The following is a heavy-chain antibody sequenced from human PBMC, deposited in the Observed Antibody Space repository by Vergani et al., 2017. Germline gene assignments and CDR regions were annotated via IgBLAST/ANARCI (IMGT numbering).Heavy chain of an antibody. V-gene: IGHV5-51*01. Sequence: EVQLVQSGPEVKKPGESLKISCKGSEDNFNNHFIAWVRQLPGKGLEWMGIIYPGDSETRYSPSFQGQVTISADKSIATAYLPWSSLKASDTAIYYCAIRETVIRGVLERAFDYWSQGTLVTVSS. CDR3: AIRETVIRGVLERAFDY. J-gene: IGHJ4*02. CDR2: IYPGDSET. CDR1: EDNFNNHF. D-gene: IGHD3-10*01.